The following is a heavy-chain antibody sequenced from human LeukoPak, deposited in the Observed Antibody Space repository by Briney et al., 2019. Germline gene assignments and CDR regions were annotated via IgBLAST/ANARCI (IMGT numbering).Heavy chain of an antibody. Sequence: PAGTLSLTCTVSGGSFSSSNYYWGWIRQPPGKGRVWIVSMYCSGSTYYNPSLNSRVTISVNTSNNQFSLKISSVTAAATAVSYCARRSIAVHTCHYGGQGNVVRV. V-gene: IGHV4-39*01. J-gene: IGHJ4*02. CDR1: GGSFSSSNYY. CDR3: ARRSIAVHTCHY. D-gene: IGHD6-6*01. CDR2: MYCSGST.